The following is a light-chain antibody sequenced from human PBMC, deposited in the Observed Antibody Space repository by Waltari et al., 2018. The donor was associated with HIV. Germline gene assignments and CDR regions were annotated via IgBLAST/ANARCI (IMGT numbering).Light chain of an antibody. Sequence: QSALTQPASVSGSPGQSITISCTGTSSDVGSYNFVSWYQQHPGKAPKLMIYEVSKRPSGVSNRFACSKASNTASLTISGLQAEDEADYYCCSYAGSSTWVFGGGTKLTVL. CDR2: EVS. CDR3: CSYAGSSTWV. J-gene: IGLJ3*02. V-gene: IGLV2-23*02. CDR1: SSDVGSYNF.